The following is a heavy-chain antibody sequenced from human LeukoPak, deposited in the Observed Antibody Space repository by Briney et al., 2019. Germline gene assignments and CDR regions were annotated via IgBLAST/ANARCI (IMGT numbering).Heavy chain of an antibody. CDR2: IYHSGST. CDR3: ARHGTQSPYTAAPGADAFDI. Sequence: SGTLSLTCAVSGYSISSGYYWGWIRQPPGKGLEWIGSIYHSGSTYYNPSLKSRVTISVDTSKNQFSLKLSSVTAADTAVYYCARHGTQSPYTAAPGADAFDIWGQGTMVTVSS. V-gene: IGHV4-38-2*01. CDR1: GYSISSGYY. D-gene: IGHD5-18*01. J-gene: IGHJ3*02.